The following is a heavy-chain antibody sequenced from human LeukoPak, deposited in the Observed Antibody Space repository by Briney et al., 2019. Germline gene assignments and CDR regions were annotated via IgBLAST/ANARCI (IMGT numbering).Heavy chain of an antibody. J-gene: IGHJ4*02. Sequence: SETPSLTCTVSGDSISSYYWSWIRQSPGKGLEWIGYVYYSGSANYNPSLKSRATIFVDTSKNQFSLVVSSVTAADTAVYYCATSYYDYDRWDYWGQGTLVTVSS. CDR3: ATSYYDYDRWDY. D-gene: IGHD3-16*01. CDR1: GDSISSYY. V-gene: IGHV4-59*01. CDR2: VYYSGSA.